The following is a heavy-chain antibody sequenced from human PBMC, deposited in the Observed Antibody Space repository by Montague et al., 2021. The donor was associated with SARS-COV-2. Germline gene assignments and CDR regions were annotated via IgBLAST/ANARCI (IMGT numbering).Heavy chain of an antibody. CDR3: ARGRIEVSMIVVVLTGASYYMDV. CDR1: GGSFSGHY. Sequence: SETLSLTCAVYGGSFSGHYWSWIRQPPGKGLEWIGEINNSGGTNXNPSLKSRVTISVDTSKNQFSLKLHSVTAADTAVYYCARGRIEVSMIVVVLTGASYYMDVWGKGTTVTVSS. V-gene: IGHV4-34*01. J-gene: IGHJ6*03. D-gene: IGHD3-22*01. CDR2: INNSGGT.